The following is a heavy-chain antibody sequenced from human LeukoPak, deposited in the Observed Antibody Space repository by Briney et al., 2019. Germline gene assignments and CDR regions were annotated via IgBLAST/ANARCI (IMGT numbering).Heavy chain of an antibody. V-gene: IGHV3-30*18. CDR1: GFTFSSYG. CDR3: AKGRSLSSVTSFDY. Sequence: GGSLRLSCAASGFTFSSYGMHWVRQAPGKGLEWVAVISYDGSNKYYADSVKGRFTISRDNSKNTLYLQMNNLRAEDTAVYYCAKGRSLSSVTSFDYWGQGTLVTVSS. J-gene: IGHJ4*02. D-gene: IGHD3-22*01. CDR2: ISYDGSNK.